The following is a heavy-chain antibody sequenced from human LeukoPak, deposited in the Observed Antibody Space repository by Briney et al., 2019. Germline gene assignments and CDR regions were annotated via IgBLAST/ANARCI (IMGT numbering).Heavy chain of an antibody. V-gene: IGHV3-9*01. CDR1: GFTFDDYA. Sequence: PGRSLRLSCAASGFTFDDYAMHWVRQAPGKGLEWVSGISWNSGSIGYADSVEGRFTISRDNAKNSLYLQMNSLRAEDTALYYCAKVFWSGYYVDYWGQGTLVTVSS. J-gene: IGHJ4*02. CDR2: ISWNSGSI. CDR3: AKVFWSGYYVDY. D-gene: IGHD3-3*01.